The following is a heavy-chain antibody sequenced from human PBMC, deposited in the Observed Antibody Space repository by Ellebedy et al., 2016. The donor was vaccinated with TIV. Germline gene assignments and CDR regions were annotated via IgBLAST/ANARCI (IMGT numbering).Heavy chain of an antibody. J-gene: IGHJ4*02. V-gene: IGHV1-3*01. CDR1: GYTFTSYA. D-gene: IGHD3-22*01. CDR3: AREGSGYEDY. Sequence: ASVKVSCXASGYTFTSYAMHWVRQAPGQRLEWMGWINAGNGNTKYSQKLQGRVTMTTDTSTSTAYMELRSLRSDDTAVYYCAREGSGYEDYWGQGTLVTVSS. CDR2: INAGNGNT.